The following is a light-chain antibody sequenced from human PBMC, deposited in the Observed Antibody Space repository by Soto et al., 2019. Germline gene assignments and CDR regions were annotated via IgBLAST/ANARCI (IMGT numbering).Light chain of an antibody. CDR1: QSMNSW. CDR3: LRYNAFSQT. V-gene: IGKV1-5*01. Sequence: DRVTLTLPGSQSMNSWLAWYQQKPGEAPKVLIYDASSLESGVPSRFSGSGSGTEFTLTIGSLQPEDFATYYCLRYNAFSQTFGQGTKVDIK. CDR2: DAS. J-gene: IGKJ1*01.